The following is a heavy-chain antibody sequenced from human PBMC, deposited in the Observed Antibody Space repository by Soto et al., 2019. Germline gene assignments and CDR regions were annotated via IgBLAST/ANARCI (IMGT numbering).Heavy chain of an antibody. CDR2: VWYDGGNE. V-gene: IGHV3-33*01. CDR3: VRDGGYCSGGSCYSYAMDV. CDR1: GFTFSGFG. D-gene: IGHD2-15*01. J-gene: IGHJ6*02. Sequence: QVQLLESGGGVVQPGESLRLSCAASGFTFSGFGLHWVRQAPGKGLEWVAVVWYDGGNEYYADSMKGRFTISRDNSKNTLYLQLNSLRAEDTAVYYCVRDGGYCSGGSCYSYAMDVWGQGTTVTVSS.